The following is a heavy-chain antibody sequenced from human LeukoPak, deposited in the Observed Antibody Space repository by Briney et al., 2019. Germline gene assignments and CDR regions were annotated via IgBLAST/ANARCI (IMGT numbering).Heavy chain of an antibody. CDR3: AKARGAGIGAFDI. D-gene: IGHD1-26*01. V-gene: IGHV3-9*01. J-gene: IGHJ3*02. CDR1: GFTFDDYA. CDR2: IIWNSGSI. Sequence: GGSLRLSCAASGFTFDDYAMHWVRQAPGKGLEWVSGIIWNSGSIGYADSVKGRFTISRDNAKNSLYLQMNSLRDEDTALYYCAKARGAGIGAFDIWGQGTMVTVSS.